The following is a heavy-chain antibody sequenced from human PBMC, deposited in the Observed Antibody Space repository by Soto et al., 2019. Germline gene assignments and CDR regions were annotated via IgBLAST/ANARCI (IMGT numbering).Heavy chain of an antibody. CDR3: AGTDDSLDY. CDR2: ISSSGSNM. D-gene: IGHD3-22*01. J-gene: IGHJ4*02. Sequence: EVQLVESGGGLVKPGGSLRLSCAGSGLTFSTYYMNWIRQAPGKGLEWVSSISSSGSNMYYTDSVKGRFTISRDNAENSLYLQMNSLRAEGTAVYYCAGTDDSLDYWGQGTLVTVSS. V-gene: IGHV3-21*01. CDR1: GLTFSTYY.